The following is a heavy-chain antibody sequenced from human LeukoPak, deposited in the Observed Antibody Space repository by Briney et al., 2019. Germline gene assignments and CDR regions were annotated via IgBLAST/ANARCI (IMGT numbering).Heavy chain of an antibody. J-gene: IGHJ4*02. CDR3: ARSQRYYDSSGYKKHFDY. CDR2: IYTGGST. V-gene: IGHV4-4*07. Sequence: SETLSLTCTVSGGSISSYYWSWIRQPAGKGLEWIGRIYTGGSTNYNPSLKSRVTMSVDTSKNQFSLKLSSVTAADTAVYYCARSQRYYDSSGYKKHFDYWGQGTLVTVSS. CDR1: GGSISSYY. D-gene: IGHD3-22*01.